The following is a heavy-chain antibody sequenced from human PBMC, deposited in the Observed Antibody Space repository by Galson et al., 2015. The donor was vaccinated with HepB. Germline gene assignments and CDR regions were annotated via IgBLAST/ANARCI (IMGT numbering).Heavy chain of an antibody. V-gene: IGHV3-23*01. J-gene: IGHJ3*02. D-gene: IGHD4-17*01. CDR2: ISVSGVST. CDR1: GFTFSSYA. CDR3: AKDSVLRRTVITGGAFDI. Sequence: PLRLSCAASGFTFSSYAMSWVRQAPGKGLEWVSAISVSGVSTYYADSVKGRFTISRDNSKNTLSLQMNSLRADDTAVYYCAKDSVLRRTVITGGAFDIWGQGTMVTVSS.